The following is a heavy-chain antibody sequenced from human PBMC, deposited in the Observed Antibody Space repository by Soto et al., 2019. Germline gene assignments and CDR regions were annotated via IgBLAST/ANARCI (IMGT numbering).Heavy chain of an antibody. Sequence: QVQLVQSGAEVKKPGSSVKVACKVSGDTFSNYAINWVRQAPGQGLEWMGAIVPIFTLTNYAQKFQGRATITANESTITAYRPLSSMRPDDTATYYCAGEESATGICSEEAADIWGQGTMVTVSS. CDR2: IVPIFTLT. CDR3: AGEESATGICSEEAADI. CDR1: GDTFSNYA. V-gene: IGHV1-69*12. J-gene: IGHJ3*02. D-gene: IGHD2-15*01.